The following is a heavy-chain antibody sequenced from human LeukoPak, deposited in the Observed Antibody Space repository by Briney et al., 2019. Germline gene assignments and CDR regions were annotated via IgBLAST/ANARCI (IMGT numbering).Heavy chain of an antibody. Sequence: SETLSLICTVSGYSISSGYYWVWIRQPPGKGLEWIGSVYHSGSTNYNPSLKSRVTISVDTSKNQFSLKLSSVTAADTAVYYCARDLTMVRGALDYWGQGTLVTVSS. V-gene: IGHV4-38-2*02. CDR2: VYHSGST. J-gene: IGHJ4*02. CDR1: GYSISSGYY. D-gene: IGHD3-10*01. CDR3: ARDLTMVRGALDY.